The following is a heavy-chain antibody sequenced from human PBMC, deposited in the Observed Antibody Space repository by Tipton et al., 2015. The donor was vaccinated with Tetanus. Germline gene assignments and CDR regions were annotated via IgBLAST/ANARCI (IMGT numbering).Heavy chain of an antibody. CDR3: GIQGHYGGNPPFDY. D-gene: IGHD4-23*01. CDR2: IGDTEFGT. CDR1: GFTFSSYP. J-gene: IGHJ4*02. Sequence: GSLRLSCEASGFTFSSYPMHWVRQAPGKGLEWVSAIGDTEFGTYYAYSLKGRFTISRDTSENTLYLQVDSLRVADTAVYYCGIQGHYGGNPPFDYWGQGTLVTV. V-gene: IGHV3-23*01.